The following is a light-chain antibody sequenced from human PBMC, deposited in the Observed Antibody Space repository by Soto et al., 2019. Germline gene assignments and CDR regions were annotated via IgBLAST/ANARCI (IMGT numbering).Light chain of an antibody. CDR3: QQRNSWPPIT. CDR1: QSVDNY. CDR2: DAS. J-gene: IGKJ5*01. Sequence: EIVLTQSPDTLSLSPGERATLSFRASQSVDNYLAWYQQRPGQAPRLLIYDASSRASGVPARFSGSGSGTDFTLTISSLEPEDFALYYCQQRNSWPPITFGQGTRLEIK. V-gene: IGKV3-11*01.